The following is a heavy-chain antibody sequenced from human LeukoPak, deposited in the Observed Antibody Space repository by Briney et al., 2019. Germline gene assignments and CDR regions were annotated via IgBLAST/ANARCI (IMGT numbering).Heavy chain of an antibody. Sequence: SETLSLTCTVSGGSISSYYWSWIRQPAGKGLEWIGRIYTSGSTNYNPYLKSRVTMSVDTSKNQFSLKLSSVTAADTAVYYCARAQELLRGYYFDYWGQGTLVTVSS. D-gene: IGHD1-26*01. V-gene: IGHV4-4*07. CDR2: IYTSGST. J-gene: IGHJ4*02. CDR3: ARAQELLRGYYFDY. CDR1: GGSISSYY.